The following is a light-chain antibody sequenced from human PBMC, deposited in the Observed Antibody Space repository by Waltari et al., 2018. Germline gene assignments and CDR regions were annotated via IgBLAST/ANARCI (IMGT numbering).Light chain of an antibody. Sequence: EIVLTQSPGTLSLSPGEKATLSCRASQTVSNNFLAWYQQKPGQAPRLLIYGASSRAIGIPDRFSGSGSETDFTLTISRLEPEDFAVYHCQQYGSPYTFGQGTKLEIK. CDR1: QTVSNNF. J-gene: IGKJ2*01. V-gene: IGKV3-20*01. CDR3: QQYGSPYT. CDR2: GAS.